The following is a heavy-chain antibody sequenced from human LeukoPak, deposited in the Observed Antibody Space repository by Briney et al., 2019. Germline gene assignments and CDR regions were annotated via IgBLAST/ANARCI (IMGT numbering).Heavy chain of an antibody. Sequence: GGSLRLSCATSGSTFSDYAMNWVRQAPGKGLEWVSYISSTSNTIYYADSVKGRFTISRDNAKNSLYLQMNSLRAEDTAVYYCSRFSSVAAQYWGQGTLVTVSS. CDR2: ISSTSNTI. CDR1: GSTFSDYA. V-gene: IGHV3-48*01. J-gene: IGHJ4*02. D-gene: IGHD6-6*01. CDR3: SRFSSVAAQY.